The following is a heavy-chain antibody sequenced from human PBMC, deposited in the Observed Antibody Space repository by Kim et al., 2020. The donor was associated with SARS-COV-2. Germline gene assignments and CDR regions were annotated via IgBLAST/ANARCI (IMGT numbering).Heavy chain of an antibody. CDR2: ISSSSSYT. J-gene: IGHJ1*01. CDR3: ARSGSSPEYFQH. V-gene: IGHV3-11*03. Sequence: LTCAASGFTFSDYYMSWIRQAPGKGLEWVSYISSSSSYTNYADSVKGRFTISRDNAKNSLYLQMNSLRAEDTAVYYCARSGSSPEYFQHWGQGTLVTVSS. D-gene: IGHD3-10*01. CDR1: GFTFSDYY.